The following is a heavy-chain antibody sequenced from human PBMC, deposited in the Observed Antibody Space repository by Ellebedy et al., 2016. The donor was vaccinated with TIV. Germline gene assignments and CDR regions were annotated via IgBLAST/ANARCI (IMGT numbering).Heavy chain of an antibody. V-gene: IGHV3-21*01. CDR2: ISSISSYM. D-gene: IGHD6-6*01. CDR1: GFTFSTYT. Sequence: PGGSLRLSCAASGFTFSTYTMIWVRQAPGKGLEWISSISSISSYMFYADSLKGRFTISRDNAKNSLYLQMNSLRAEDTAVYYCAREIGARPNFYYYGMDVWGQGTTVTVSS. J-gene: IGHJ6*02. CDR3: AREIGARPNFYYYGMDV.